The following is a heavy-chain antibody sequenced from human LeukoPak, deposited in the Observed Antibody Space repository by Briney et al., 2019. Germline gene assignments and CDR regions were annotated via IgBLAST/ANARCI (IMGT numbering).Heavy chain of an antibody. CDR2: IRFDGGYK. CDR3: ARDFDDVSGHLYYPPDY. V-gene: IGHV3-30*02. J-gene: IGHJ4*02. CDR1: GFTFSRNG. D-gene: IGHD3-22*01. Sequence: PGGSLRLTCATSGFTFSRNGMHWVRQAPGKGLEWVAFIRFDGGYKYYADSVKGRFTISRDDSKNTLYLQMNSLTAEDTAVYYCARDFDDVSGHLYYPPDYWGQGILVTVSS.